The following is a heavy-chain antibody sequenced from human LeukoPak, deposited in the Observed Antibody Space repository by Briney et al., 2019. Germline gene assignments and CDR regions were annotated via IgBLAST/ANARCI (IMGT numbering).Heavy chain of an antibody. CDR1: GFTVSSNY. CDR3: ARLSDSSIYGAFDI. CDR2: LYSGGST. D-gene: IGHD3-22*01. J-gene: IGHJ3*02. V-gene: IGHV3-66*02. Sequence: PGGSLRLSCAASGFTVSSNYMGWVRQAPGKGLEWVSVLYSGGSTYYPDPVKGRFTISRDNSQNTLYLQMDSLRPEDTAVYYCARLSDSSIYGAFDIWGHGTMVTVSS.